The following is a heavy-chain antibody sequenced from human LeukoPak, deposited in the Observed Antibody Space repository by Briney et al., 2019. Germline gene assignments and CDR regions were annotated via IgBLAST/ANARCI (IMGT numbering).Heavy chain of an antibody. V-gene: IGHV3-43*01. CDR1: GFTFDDYT. CDR2: ISWDGGST. CDR3: AKDITPSSKSGYFDY. Sequence: GGSLRLSCAASGFTFDDYTMHWVPQAPGKGLVWVSLISWDGGSTYYADSVKGRFTISRDNSKNSLYLQMNSLRTEDTALYYCAKDITPSSKSGYFDYWGQGTLVTVSS. J-gene: IGHJ4*02. D-gene: IGHD4-11*01.